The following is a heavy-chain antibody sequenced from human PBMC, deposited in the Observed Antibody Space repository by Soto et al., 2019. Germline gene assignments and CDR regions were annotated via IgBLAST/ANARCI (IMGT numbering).Heavy chain of an antibody. V-gene: IGHV4-59*01. J-gene: IGHJ4*02. D-gene: IGHD3-9*01. CDR2: IYYSGST. CDR1: GGSISSYY. Sequence: SETLSLTCTVSGGSISSYYWSWIRQPPGKGLEWIGYIYYSGSTNYNPSLKSRVTISVDTSKNQFSLKLSSVTAADTAVYYCARHGLRYYDWLLPYFDYWGQGTLVTVSS. CDR3: ARHGLRYYDWLLPYFDY.